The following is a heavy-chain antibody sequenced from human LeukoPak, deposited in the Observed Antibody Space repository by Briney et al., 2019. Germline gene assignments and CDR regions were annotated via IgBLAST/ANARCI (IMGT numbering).Heavy chain of an antibody. V-gene: IGHV1-2*02. J-gene: IGHJ4*02. Sequence: ASVKVSCKASGYDFLDNHLHWVRRAPGQGLGWMGWVKPYGGDTHVAQKFQGRVTMTRDTSITTAYMELSRLTSDDTAVYFCARGTFVDWNPAGDRFDSWGQGTPVTVSS. D-gene: IGHD1-1*01. CDR2: VKPYGGDT. CDR3: ARGTFVDWNPAGDRFDS. CDR1: GYDFLDNH.